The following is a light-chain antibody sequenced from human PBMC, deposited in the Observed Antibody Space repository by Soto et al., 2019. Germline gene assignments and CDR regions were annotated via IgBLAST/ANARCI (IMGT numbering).Light chain of an antibody. Sequence: EMGRPHSQATRPVSPGERATPPSRASQRVSGKLAWFQQKPGQAPSLLIYGVSTRATGVPVRFSGSGSGTEFTLTINSLQSEDFAVYYCQQYNNWPHTFGQGTKLEIK. CDR3: QQYNNWPHT. V-gene: IGKV3-15*01. J-gene: IGKJ2*01. CDR1: QRVSGK. CDR2: GVS.